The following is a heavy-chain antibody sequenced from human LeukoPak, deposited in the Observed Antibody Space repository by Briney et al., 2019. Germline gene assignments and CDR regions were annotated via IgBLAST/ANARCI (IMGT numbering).Heavy chain of an antibody. CDR1: GYTFTGYY. D-gene: IGHD3-22*01. V-gene: IGHV1-2*02. J-gene: IGHJ6*02. CDR3: ARDRPYYYDSSGSNPNYYYYGMDV. Sequence: ASVKVSCKASGYTFTGYYMHWVRQAPGQGFEWMGWINPNSGGTNYAQKFQGRVTMTRDTSISTAYMELSRLRSDDTAVYCCARDRPYYYDSSGSNPNYYYYGMDVWGQGTTVTVSS. CDR2: INPNSGGT.